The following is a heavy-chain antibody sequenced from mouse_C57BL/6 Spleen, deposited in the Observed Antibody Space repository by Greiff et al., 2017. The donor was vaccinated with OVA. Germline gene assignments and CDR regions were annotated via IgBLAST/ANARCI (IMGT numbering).Heavy chain of an antibody. D-gene: IGHD2-2*01. CDR3: ARRRVTSPNWYFDV. CDR1: GYTFTTYP. J-gene: IGHJ1*03. CDR2: FHPYNDDT. Sequence: QVQLQQSGAELVKPGASVKMSCKASGYTFTTYPIEWMKQNHGKSLEWSGKFHPYNDDTKYNEKFKGTATLTVEKSSSTVYLELSRLTSDVSAVYYCARRRVTSPNWYFDVWGTGTTVTVSS. V-gene: IGHV1-47*01.